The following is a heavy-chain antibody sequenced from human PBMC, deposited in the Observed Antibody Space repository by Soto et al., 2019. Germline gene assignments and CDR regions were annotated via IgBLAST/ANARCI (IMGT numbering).Heavy chain of an antibody. D-gene: IGHD4-4*01. CDR1: GFSLSTDGVG. J-gene: IGHJ4*02. CDR3: ARRPRYSNYVDY. Sequence: QITLKESGPTLVKPTQTLTLTCTFSGFSLSTDGVGVGWIRQPPGKALEWLALFYWNDDKRYSPLLKSRLTIAKDTSKNQVVLTMTNVDPADTATYYCARRPRYSNYVDYWGQGTLVTVSS. CDR2: FYWNDDK. V-gene: IGHV2-5*01.